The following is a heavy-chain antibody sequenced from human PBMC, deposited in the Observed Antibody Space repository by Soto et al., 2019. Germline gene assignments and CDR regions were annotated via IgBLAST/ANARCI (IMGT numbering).Heavy chain of an antibody. CDR2: ISGSGGST. J-gene: IGHJ4*02. D-gene: IGHD3-3*01. Sequence: PGGSLRLSCAASGFTFSSYAMSWVRQAPGKGLEWVSAISGSGGSTYYADSVKGRFTISRDNSKNTLYLQMNSLRAEDTAVYYCAKASSDRYYDFWSGYGPHFDYWGQGTLVTVSS. V-gene: IGHV3-23*01. CDR3: AKASSDRYYDFWSGYGPHFDY. CDR1: GFTFSSYA.